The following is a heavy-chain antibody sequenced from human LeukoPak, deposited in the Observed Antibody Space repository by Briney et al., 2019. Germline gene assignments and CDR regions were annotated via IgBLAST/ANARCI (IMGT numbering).Heavy chain of an antibody. D-gene: IGHD3-3*02. V-gene: IGHV3-21*01. CDR1: GFTFSSYS. CDR2: ISSSSNYI. J-gene: IGHJ4*02. Sequence: PGGSLRLSCAASGFTFSSYSMNWVRQAPGKGLEWVSSISSSSNYIYYADSVKGRFTISRDNSRNRLYLQMNSLRSEDTAIYYCAKERIRFQFFFDYWGQGTPVTVSS. CDR3: AKERIRFQFFFDY.